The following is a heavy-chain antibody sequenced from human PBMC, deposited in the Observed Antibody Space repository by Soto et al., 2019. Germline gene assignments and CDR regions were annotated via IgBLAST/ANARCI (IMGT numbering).Heavy chain of an antibody. CDR2: ISSSSSYI. D-gene: IGHD3-22*01. CDR3: TTGLSNGYYNFDD. Sequence: GGSLRLSCAASGFTFSSYSMNWVRQAPGKGLEWVSSISSSSSYIYYADSVKGRFTISRDNAKNSLYLQMNSLRAEDTAVYYWTTGLSNGYYNFDDWGQGTPVTVSS. CDR1: GFTFSSYS. V-gene: IGHV3-21*01. J-gene: IGHJ4*02.